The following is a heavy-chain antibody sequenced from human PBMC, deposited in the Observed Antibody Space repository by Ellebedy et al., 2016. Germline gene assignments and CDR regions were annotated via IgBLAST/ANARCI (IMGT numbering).Heavy chain of an antibody. J-gene: IGHJ4*02. CDR3: ATPRITIFGVVITIDY. CDR1: GGSISSSSYY. CDR2: IYYSGST. V-gene: IGHV4-39*01. D-gene: IGHD3-3*01. Sequence: SETLSLTXTVSGGSISSSSYYWGWIRQPPGKGLEWIGSIYYSGSTYYNPSLKSRVTISVDTSKNQFSLKLSSVTAADTAVYYCATPRITIFGVVITIDYWGQGTLVTVSS.